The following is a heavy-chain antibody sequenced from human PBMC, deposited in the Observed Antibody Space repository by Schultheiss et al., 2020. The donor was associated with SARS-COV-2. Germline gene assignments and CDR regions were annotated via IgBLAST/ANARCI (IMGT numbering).Heavy chain of an antibody. Sequence: SETLSLTCTVSGGSISSYYWSWIRQPPGKGLEWIGYIYYSGSTNYNPSLKSRVTISVDTSKNQFSLKLSSVTAADTAVYYCAREPYCSSTSCYAGGWFDPWGQGTLVTVSS. J-gene: IGHJ5*02. V-gene: IGHV4-59*12. CDR2: IYYSGST. CDR3: AREPYCSSTSCYAGGWFDP. D-gene: IGHD2-2*01. CDR1: GGSISSYY.